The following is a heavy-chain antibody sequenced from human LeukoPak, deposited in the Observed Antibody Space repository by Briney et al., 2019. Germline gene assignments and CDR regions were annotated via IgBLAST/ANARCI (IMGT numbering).Heavy chain of an antibody. CDR2: SSSSDDGK. Sequence: GGSLRLSCTASGLSLNNYAMSWVRQVPGKGLEWVSASSSSDDGKWYAESVRGRFTISRDSAKNSLFLQMNSLRAQDTALYYCAINHRDGYSELGYWGQGTLVTVSS. V-gene: IGHV3-23*01. CDR1: GLSLNNYA. J-gene: IGHJ4*02. CDR3: AINHRDGYSELGY. D-gene: IGHD5-24*01.